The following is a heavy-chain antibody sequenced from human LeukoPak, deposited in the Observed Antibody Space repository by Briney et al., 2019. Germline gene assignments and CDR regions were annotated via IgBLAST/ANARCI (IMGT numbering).Heavy chain of an antibody. D-gene: IGHD3-22*01. V-gene: IGHV4-39*07. CDR2: IYYSGST. Sequence: PSETLSLTCTVSDGSISSSNYYCGWIRQPPGKGLEWIASIYYSGSTYSNPFLKSRVTISVDTSKNQFSLKLSSVTAADTAVYYCARDHYDSRGYYSGYMDVWGKGTTVTISS. J-gene: IGHJ6*03. CDR3: ARDHYDSRGYYSGYMDV. CDR1: DGSISSSNYY.